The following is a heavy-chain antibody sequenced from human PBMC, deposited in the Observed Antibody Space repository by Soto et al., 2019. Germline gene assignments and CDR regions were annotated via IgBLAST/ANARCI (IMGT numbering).Heavy chain of an antibody. CDR2: VYYSGST. D-gene: IGHD5-12*01. Sequence: SETLSLTCTVSGGSTRSYYWSWIRQPPGKGLEWIGYVYYSGSTNYNPSLDSRVTISVDTSKNQFSLKLSSVTAADTAVYYCARQRSGYDLIDCWGQGTLVTVSS. J-gene: IGHJ4*02. CDR3: ARQRSGYDLIDC. V-gene: IGHV4-59*08. CDR1: GGSTRSYY.